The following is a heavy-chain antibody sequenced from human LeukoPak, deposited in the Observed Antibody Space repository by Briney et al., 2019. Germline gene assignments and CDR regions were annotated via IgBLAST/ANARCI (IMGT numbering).Heavy chain of an antibody. Sequence: KPSETLSLTCTVSGGSISSYSWSWIRQPAGKGLEWIGRIYTSGSTNYNPSLKSRVTMSVDTSKNQFSLKLSSVTAADTAVYYCARMRQLLWFGAGYYYYMDVWGKGTTVTVSS. D-gene: IGHD3-10*01. J-gene: IGHJ6*03. V-gene: IGHV4-4*07. CDR1: GGSISSYS. CDR3: ARMRQLLWFGAGYYYYMDV. CDR2: IYTSGST.